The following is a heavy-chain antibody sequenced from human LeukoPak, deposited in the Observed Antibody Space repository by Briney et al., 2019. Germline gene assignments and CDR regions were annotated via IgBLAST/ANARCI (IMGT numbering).Heavy chain of an antibody. CDR2: INHSGST. CDR3: ARDNYRDYYYYGMDV. Sequence: PSETLSLTCAVYGGSFSGYYWSWIRQPPGKGLEWIGEINHSGSTNYNPSLKSRVTISVDTSKNQFSLKLSSVTAADTAVYYCARDNYRDYYYYGMDVWGQGTTVTVSS. V-gene: IGHV4-34*01. CDR1: GGSFSGYY. J-gene: IGHJ6*02. D-gene: IGHD5-24*01.